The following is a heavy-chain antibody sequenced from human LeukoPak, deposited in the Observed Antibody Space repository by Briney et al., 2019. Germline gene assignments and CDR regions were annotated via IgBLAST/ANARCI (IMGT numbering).Heavy chain of an antibody. J-gene: IGHJ4*02. Sequence: PGGSLRLSCAASGFTFSSYSMNWVRQAPGKGLEWVSSISSSSSYIYYADSVKGRFTISRDNAKNSLYLQMNSLRAEDTAVYYCARGDGSGSYHDYWGQGTLVTVSS. D-gene: IGHD3-10*01. CDR3: ARGDGSGSYHDY. V-gene: IGHV3-21*01. CDR1: GFTFSSYS. CDR2: ISSSSSYI.